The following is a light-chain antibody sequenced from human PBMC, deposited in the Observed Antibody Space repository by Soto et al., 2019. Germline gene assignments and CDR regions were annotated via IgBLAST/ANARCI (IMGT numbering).Light chain of an antibody. J-gene: IGKJ5*01. V-gene: IGKV3-20*01. CDR1: QSVSSSY. CDR2: GAS. CDR3: QQYNNWPPYT. Sequence: EIVLTQSPGTLSLSPGERATFSCRASQSVSSSYIAWYQQKRGQAPRRLIYGASIRATGIPDRFSGSGSGTDFTLTFSRLEPEDFAVYYCQQYNNWPPYTFGQGTRLEIK.